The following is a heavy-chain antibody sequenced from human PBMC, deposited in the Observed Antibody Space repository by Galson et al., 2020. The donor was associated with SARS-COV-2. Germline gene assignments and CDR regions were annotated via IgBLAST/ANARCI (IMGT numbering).Heavy chain of an antibody. CDR3: ARDFEYSMDY. CDR2: TYYRSKWYY. CDR1: GDSVSGDSVA. V-gene: IGHV6-1*01. J-gene: IGHJ4*02. Sequence: SQTLSLTCVISGDSVSGDSVAWNWIRQSPSRGLEWLGRTYYRSKWYYDYAISVKSRVTISPDTSRNQFSLQLNSVTPEDTAMYYCARDFEYSMDYWGQATLVTVSS. D-gene: IGHD6-13*01.